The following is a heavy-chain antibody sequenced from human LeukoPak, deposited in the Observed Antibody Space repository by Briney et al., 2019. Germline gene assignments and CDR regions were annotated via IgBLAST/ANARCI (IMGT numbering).Heavy chain of an antibody. CDR1: GVSISGYY. Sequence: SETLSLTCTVSGVSISGYYWSCIRQSAGKGLEWIGRIYITRGTNYNPSLRSRVIMSVDTSKNQFSLQLNSVTAADTAVYYCARESRIVEGDGYYIDVWGKGTTVTISS. J-gene: IGHJ6*03. D-gene: IGHD1-26*01. CDR2: IYITRGT. V-gene: IGHV4-4*07. CDR3: ARESRIVEGDGYYIDV.